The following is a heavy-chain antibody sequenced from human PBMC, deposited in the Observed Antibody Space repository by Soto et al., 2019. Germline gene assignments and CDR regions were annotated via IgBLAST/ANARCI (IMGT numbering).Heavy chain of an antibody. CDR2: ISGSGDKT. D-gene: IGHD6-19*01. CDR3: AKDPDSSGWSL. Sequence: EVQLLESGGGLVQPGGSLRLSCAASGFTFSSYAMSWVRQAPGKGLEWVSTISGSGDKTYYADSVKGRFTISRDNAKNTLYLQMTSLRAEDTAVYYCAKDPDSSGWSLWGRGTLVTVSS. V-gene: IGHV3-23*01. J-gene: IGHJ2*01. CDR1: GFTFSSYA.